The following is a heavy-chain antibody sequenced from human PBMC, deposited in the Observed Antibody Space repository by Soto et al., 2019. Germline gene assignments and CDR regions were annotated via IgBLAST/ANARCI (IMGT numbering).Heavy chain of an antibody. CDR3: GREFTGISRAGFDP. CDR1: GFTFNSYA. D-gene: IGHD3-10*01. CDR2: ITGGGGST. Sequence: EVQLLESGGGLVQPGGSLRLSCAASGFTFNSYAINWVRQAPGKGLGWVSGITGGGGSTFYADSVKGRFTISRDSSKNTVYLQRKGRGAGDRAVFYCGREFTGISRAGFDPWGQGTLVTVSS. V-gene: IGHV3-23*01. J-gene: IGHJ5*02.